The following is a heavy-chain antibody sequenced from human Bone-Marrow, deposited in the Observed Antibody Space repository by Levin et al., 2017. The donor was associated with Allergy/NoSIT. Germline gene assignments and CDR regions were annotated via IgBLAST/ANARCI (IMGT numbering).Heavy chain of an antibody. CDR2: IKSSGATI. CDR3: AGSLTDFGDYETYFFAH. J-gene: IGHJ4*02. CDR1: GSTFSDYY. Sequence: GGSLRLSCEVSGSTFSDYYIGWIRQAPGKPLEWISYIKSSGATIYYADSVKGRFTTSRGSAKNSVFLQMNTLRAEDTAVYYCAGSLTDFGDYETYFFAHWGQGTLVTVTS. V-gene: IGHV3-11*01. D-gene: IGHD4-17*01.